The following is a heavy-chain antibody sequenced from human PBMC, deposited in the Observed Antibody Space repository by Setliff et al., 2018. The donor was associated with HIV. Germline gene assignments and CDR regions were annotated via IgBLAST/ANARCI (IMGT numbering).Heavy chain of an antibody. CDR2: IYNSVTT. V-gene: IGHV4-4*08. CDR3: ARELLRSWDGSENSYKPYYFDY. J-gene: IGHJ4*02. CDR1: GASISSNT. D-gene: IGHD3-10*01. Sequence: SETLSLTCIVSGASISSNTWSWIRQAPGKGLQWIGFIYNSVTTNYNPSLKSRVTISVNTSKNQVSLRLSSVTAADTAFYYCARELLRSWDGSENSYKPYYFDYWGQGTLVTVSS.